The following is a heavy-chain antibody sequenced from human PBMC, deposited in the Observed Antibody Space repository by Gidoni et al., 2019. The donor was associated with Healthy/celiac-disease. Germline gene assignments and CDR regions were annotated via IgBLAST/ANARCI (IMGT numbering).Heavy chain of an antibody. Sequence: QVQLVESGGGVVQPGRSLRLSCAASGFTFSSYGMHWVRQAPGKGLEWVAVISYDGSNKYYADSVKGRFTISRYNSKNTLYLQMNSLRAEDTAVYYCARAGVEMATITYFDYWGQGTLVTVSS. CDR2: ISYDGSNK. J-gene: IGHJ4*02. CDR1: GFTFSSYG. CDR3: ARAGVEMATITYFDY. D-gene: IGHD5-12*01. V-gene: IGHV3-30*03.